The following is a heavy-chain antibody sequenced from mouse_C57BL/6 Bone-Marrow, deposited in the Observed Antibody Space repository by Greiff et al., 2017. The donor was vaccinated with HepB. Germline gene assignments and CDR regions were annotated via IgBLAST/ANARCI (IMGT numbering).Heavy chain of an antibody. Sequence: VHLVESGAELARPGASVKLSCKASGYTFTSYGISWVKQRTGQGLEWIGEIYPRSGNTYYNEKFKGKATLTADKSSSTAYMELRSLTSEDSAVYFCARWIYYGSSYVDYWGQGTTLTVSS. CDR1: GYTFTSYG. CDR2: IYPRSGNT. D-gene: IGHD1-1*01. J-gene: IGHJ2*01. CDR3: ARWIYYGSSYVDY. V-gene: IGHV1-81*01.